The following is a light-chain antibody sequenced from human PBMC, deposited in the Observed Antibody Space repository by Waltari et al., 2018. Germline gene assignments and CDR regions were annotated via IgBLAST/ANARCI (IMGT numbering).Light chain of an antibody. Sequence: DIQMTQSPASLSASVGDRVTITCRASQSISNWLAWYQQKPGKAPILLIYKASILKSRVPSRFSGSGSGTQFTLTISSLQPGDFATYYCQQYNTYSSFGQGTKLEI. CDR1: QSISNW. V-gene: IGKV1-5*03. CDR3: QQYNTYSS. CDR2: KAS. J-gene: IGKJ2*01.